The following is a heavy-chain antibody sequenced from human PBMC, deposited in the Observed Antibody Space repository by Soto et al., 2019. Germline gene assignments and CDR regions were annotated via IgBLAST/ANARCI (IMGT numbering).Heavy chain of an antibody. D-gene: IGHD2-8*02. Sequence: SETLSLTCAVSGGSISSGGYSWSWIRQPPGKGLEWIGYMYHSGSTYYNPSLKSRVTISVDTSKNQFSLKLTSVTAADTAVYYCARDKITGLFDYWGQGTLVPYPQ. CDR1: GGSISSGGYS. V-gene: IGHV4-30-2*01. CDR2: MYHSGST. J-gene: IGHJ4*02. CDR3: ARDKITGLFDY.